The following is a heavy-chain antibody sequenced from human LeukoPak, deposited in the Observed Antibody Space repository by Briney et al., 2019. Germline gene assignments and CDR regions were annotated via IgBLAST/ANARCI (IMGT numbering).Heavy chain of an antibody. D-gene: IGHD6-6*01. V-gene: IGHV3-23*01. Sequence: GGSRRLAGAASGVTFSSYAMSWIRQAPGKGLEWVSAISGSGGSTYYADSVKGRFTISRDNSKNTLYLQMNSLRAEDTAVYYCAKDREYSSSSGDYWGQGTLVTVSS. CDR3: AKDREYSSSSGDY. CDR1: GVTFSSYA. J-gene: IGHJ4*02. CDR2: ISGSGGST.